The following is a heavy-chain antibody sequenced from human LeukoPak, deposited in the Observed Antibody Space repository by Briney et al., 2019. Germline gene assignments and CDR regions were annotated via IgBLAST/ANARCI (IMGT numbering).Heavy chain of an antibody. Sequence: ASVKISCKASGYTFTGYYMHWVRQAPGQGLEWMGWINPNSGGTNYAQKFQGWVTMTRDTSISTAYMELSRLRSDDTAVYYCARGGITGTTRGPTRLNDAFDIWGQGTMVTVSS. J-gene: IGHJ3*02. CDR3: ARGGITGTTRGPTRLNDAFDI. D-gene: IGHD1-20*01. V-gene: IGHV1-2*04. CDR2: INPNSGGT. CDR1: GYTFTGYY.